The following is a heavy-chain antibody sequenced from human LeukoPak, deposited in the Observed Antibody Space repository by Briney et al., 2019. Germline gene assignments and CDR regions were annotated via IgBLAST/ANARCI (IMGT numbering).Heavy chain of an antibody. J-gene: IGHJ1*01. Sequence: GSLRLSCAASGFTFSSYSMNWVRQAPGKGLEWVSAISGSGGSTYYADSVKGRFTISRDNSKNTLYLQMNSLRAEDTAVYYCAKDRRGIVVVTPEYFQHWGQGTLVTVSS. CDR1: GFTFSSYS. CDR3: AKDRRGIVVVTPEYFQH. CDR2: ISGSGGST. V-gene: IGHV3-23*01. D-gene: IGHD3-22*01.